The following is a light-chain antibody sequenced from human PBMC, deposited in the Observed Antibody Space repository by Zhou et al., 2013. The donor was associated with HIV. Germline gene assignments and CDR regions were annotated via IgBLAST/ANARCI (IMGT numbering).Light chain of an antibody. CDR2: SAS. Sequence: DIELTQFPSSLSASVGDRVTITCRATQNIDPYLNWYHQRRGEGPKVLIYSASKLHGGAPSRFRGSGSGPDFTLTITSLRPEDSGMYFCQQSYGTPPTFGQGTRLEIK. CDR3: QQSYGTPPT. J-gene: IGKJ5*01. CDR1: QNIDPY. V-gene: IGKV1-39*01.